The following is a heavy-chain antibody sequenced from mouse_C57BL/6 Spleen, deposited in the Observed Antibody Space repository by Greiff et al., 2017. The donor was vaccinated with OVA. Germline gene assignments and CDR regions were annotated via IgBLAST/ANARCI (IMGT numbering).Heavy chain of an antibody. J-gene: IGHJ2*01. CDR2: IDPSDSYT. Sequence: VQLQQSGAELVMPGASVKLSCKASGYTFTSYWMHWVKQRPGQGLEWIGEIDPSDSYTNYNQKFKGKSTLTVDKSSSTASMQLSSLTSEDSAVYYCGGGLRGGFDYWGQGTTLTVSS. CDR1: GYTFTSYW. V-gene: IGHV1-69*01. D-gene: IGHD2-4*01. CDR3: GGGLRGGFDY.